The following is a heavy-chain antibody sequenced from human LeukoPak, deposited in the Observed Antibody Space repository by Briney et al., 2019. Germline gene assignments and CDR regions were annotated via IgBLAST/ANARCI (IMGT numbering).Heavy chain of an antibody. V-gene: IGHV1-2*02. CDR2: INPNSGGT. J-gene: IGHJ4*02. CDR1: VYTFTVFY. Sequence: GASVRLSSTPSVYTFTVFYMHWVRQAPGQGLEWMGWINPNSGGTNYAQQFQGRVTMTRDTSSSTAYMELSRLRSDDTAVYYCASNTDYYDSSGCFDYWGQGTLVTVSS. D-gene: IGHD3-22*01. CDR3: ASNTDYYDSSGCFDY.